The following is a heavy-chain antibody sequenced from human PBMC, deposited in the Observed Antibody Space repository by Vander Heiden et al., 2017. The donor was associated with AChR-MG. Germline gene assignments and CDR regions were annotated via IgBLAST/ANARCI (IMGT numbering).Heavy chain of an antibody. CDR2: SNHSGST. V-gene: IGHV4-34*01. CDR1: GGSFSGYY. J-gene: IGHJ5*02. CDR3: ARAAAAWNWFDP. Sequence: VQLQQWGAGLLTPSETLSLTCAVYGGSFSGYYWSWIRQPPGKGLEWIGESNHSGSTNDNPSLKSRVTISVDTAKNQCSLKLSSVTAADTAVYYCARAAAAWNWFDPGGQGTLVTVSS. D-gene: IGHD6-13*01.